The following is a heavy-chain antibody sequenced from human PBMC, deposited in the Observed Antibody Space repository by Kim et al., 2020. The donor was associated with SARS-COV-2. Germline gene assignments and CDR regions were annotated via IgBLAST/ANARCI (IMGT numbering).Heavy chain of an antibody. D-gene: IGHD3-16*01. CDR2: LDPKNGDT. CDR3: AKVREVAGLGYYFD. Sequence: ASVKVSCKAYGYTLTGYYLHWVRQAPGQGLEWMGRLDPKNGDTEYAQKFQGRITMTRDTFINTAYMDVTSLTFDDTAVYFCAKVREVAGLGYYFD. V-gene: IGHV1-2*06. CDR1: GYTLTGYY. J-gene: IGHJ4*01.